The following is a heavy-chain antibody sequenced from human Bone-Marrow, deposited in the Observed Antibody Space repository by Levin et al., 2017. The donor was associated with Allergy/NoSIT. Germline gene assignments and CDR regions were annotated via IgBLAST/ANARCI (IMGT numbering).Heavy chain of an antibody. J-gene: IGHJ4*02. CDR3: AGGTFANGWNY. CDR1: GDSVSSNSGA. D-gene: IGHD6-19*01. CDR2: TYYRSKWFN. V-gene: IGHV6-1*01. Sequence: PLETLSLTCDISGDSVSSNSGAWNWIRQSPSRGLEWLGRTYYRSKWFNEYAVSVKSRITISPDTSRNQFSLHLNSVTPEDTAVYYCAGGTFANGWNYWGQGTLVTVSS.